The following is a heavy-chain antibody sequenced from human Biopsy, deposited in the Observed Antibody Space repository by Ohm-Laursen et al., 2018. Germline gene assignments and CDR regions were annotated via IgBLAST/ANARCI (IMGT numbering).Heavy chain of an antibody. Sequence: GASVKVSCKASGYTFTSYDITWVRQAPGQGPEWIGWLSPVSGNSNFGQKFRGRVTVTSDTSISTAYMELSGLTSDDTATYYCGRAVRNQLLTDPWGQGTLVTVTS. CDR1: GYTFTSYD. D-gene: IGHD1-7*01. CDR3: GRAVRNQLLTDP. V-gene: IGHV1-8*01. CDR2: LSPVSGNS. J-gene: IGHJ5*02.